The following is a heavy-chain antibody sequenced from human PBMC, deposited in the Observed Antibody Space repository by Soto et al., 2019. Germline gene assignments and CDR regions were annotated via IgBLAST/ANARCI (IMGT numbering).Heavy chain of an antibody. CDR1: GGSISSYY. V-gene: IGHV4-59*01. CDR2: IYYSGST. D-gene: IGHD3-10*01. J-gene: IGHJ6*02. Sequence: SETLSLTCTVSGGSISSYYWRWIRQPPGKGLEWIGYIYYSGSTNYNPSLKSRVTISVDTSKNQFSLKLSSVTAADTAVYYCARGPAVTLITIVRGLIHYAMDVCRQGPTLTVS. CDR3: ARGPAVTLITIVRGLIHYAMDV.